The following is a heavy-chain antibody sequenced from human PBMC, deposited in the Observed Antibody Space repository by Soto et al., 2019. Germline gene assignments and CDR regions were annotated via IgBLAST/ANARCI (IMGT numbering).Heavy chain of an antibody. D-gene: IGHD6-13*01. CDR3: ATAGRASSSWWQDDY. J-gene: IGHJ4*02. CDR2: ISGSGGST. V-gene: IGHV3-23*01. CDR1: GFTFSSYA. Sequence: EVQLLESGGGLVQPGGSLRLSCAASGFTFSSYAMSWVRQAPGKGLEWVSAISGSGGSTYYADSVKGRFTISRDNSKNTLYLQMNSLRAEDTAVYYCATAGRASSSWWQDDYWGQGTLVTVSS.